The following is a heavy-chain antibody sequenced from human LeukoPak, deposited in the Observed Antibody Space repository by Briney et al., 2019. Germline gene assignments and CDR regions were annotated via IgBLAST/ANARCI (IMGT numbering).Heavy chain of an antibody. Sequence: ASVKVSCKASGYTFTSYDINWVRQATGQGLEWMGWMNPNSGNTGYAQKFQGRVTMTRNTSISTAYMELSSLRSEDTAVYYCARGTRGGSGSYYYFDYWGQGTLVTVSS. CDR2: MNPNSGNT. J-gene: IGHJ4*02. V-gene: IGHV1-8*01. CDR3: ARGTRGGSGSYYYFDY. D-gene: IGHD3-10*01. CDR1: GYTFTSYD.